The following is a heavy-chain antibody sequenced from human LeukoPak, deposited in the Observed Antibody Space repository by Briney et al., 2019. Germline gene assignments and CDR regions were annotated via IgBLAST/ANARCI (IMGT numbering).Heavy chain of an antibody. Sequence: GASVEVSCKASGGTFSSYAISWVRQAPGQGLEWMGRIIPILGIANYAQKFQGRVTITADKSTSTAYMELSSLRSEDTAVYYCARGQDRPYEYWGQGTLVTVSS. CDR2: IIPILGIA. J-gene: IGHJ4*02. D-gene: IGHD1-14*01. V-gene: IGHV1-69*04. CDR3: ARGQDRPYEY. CDR1: GGTFSSYA.